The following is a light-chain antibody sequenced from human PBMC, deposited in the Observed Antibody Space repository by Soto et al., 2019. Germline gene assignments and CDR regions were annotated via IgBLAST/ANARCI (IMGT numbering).Light chain of an antibody. J-gene: IGKJ4*02. CDR2: KAS. V-gene: IGKV1-5*03. CDR1: QSVSDW. Sequence: DIQMTQSPSTLSASVGDTVTITCRASQSVSDWLAWYQQKPGKTPKLLIYKASSFESGVPSRFSGFGSGTEFALAISILQPEDLATCSCQRYDCYSRPTFGGGTKVEIK. CDR3: QRYDCYSRPT.